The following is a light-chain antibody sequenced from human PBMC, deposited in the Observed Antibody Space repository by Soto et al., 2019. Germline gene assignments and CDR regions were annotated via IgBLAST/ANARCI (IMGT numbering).Light chain of an antibody. CDR2: KDN. CDR3: YSAADNIVL. J-gene: IGLJ2*01. Sequence: SYELTQPSSVSVSAGQTARITCSGDLLAKKKFARWFRQKPGQAPVLLIYKDNKRPSGVPERFSGSSSGSTVTLTISGAHVDDEADYYCYSAADNIVLFGGGTKVTVL. V-gene: IGLV3-27*01. CDR1: LLAKKKF.